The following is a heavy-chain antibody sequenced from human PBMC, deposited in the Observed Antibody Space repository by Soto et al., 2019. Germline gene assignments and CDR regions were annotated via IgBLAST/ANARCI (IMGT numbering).Heavy chain of an antibody. V-gene: IGHV3-33*01. CDR2: IWYDGSNK. D-gene: IGHD6-13*01. CDR3: ARDPVAAAGTYYFDY. Sequence: ESGGGVVQPGRSLRLSCAASGFTFSSYGMHWVRQAPGKGLEWVAVIWYDGSNKYYADSVKGRFTISRDNSKNTLYLQMNSLRAEDTAVYYCARDPVAAAGTYYFDYWGQGTLVTVSS. J-gene: IGHJ4*02. CDR1: GFTFSSYG.